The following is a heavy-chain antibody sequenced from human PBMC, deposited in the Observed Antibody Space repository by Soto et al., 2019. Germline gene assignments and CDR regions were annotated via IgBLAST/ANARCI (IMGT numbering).Heavy chain of an antibody. J-gene: IGHJ6*02. Sequence: GGSLRLSCAASGFTFSSYSMNWVRQAPGKGLESVSSISSSSSYIYYADSVKGRFTISRDNAKNSLYLQMNSLRAEDTAVYYCARERGYDFWSSVYYYYYGMDVWGQGTTVTVSS. CDR2: ISSSSSYI. V-gene: IGHV3-21*01. CDR1: GFTFSSYS. CDR3: ARERGYDFWSSVYYYYYGMDV. D-gene: IGHD3-3*01.